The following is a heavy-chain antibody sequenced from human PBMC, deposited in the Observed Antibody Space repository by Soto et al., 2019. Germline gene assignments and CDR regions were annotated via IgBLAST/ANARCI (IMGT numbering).Heavy chain of an antibody. J-gene: IGHJ4*02. D-gene: IGHD2-21*02. V-gene: IGHV1-3*01. CDR3: ARSIVVVTALDY. CDR2: INAGNGNT. CDR1: GYTFTSYA. Sequence: ASVKVSCKACGYTFTSYAMHWVRQAPGQRLEWMGWINAGNGNTKYSQKFQGRVTITRDTSASTAYMELSSLRSEGTAVYYCARSIVVVTALDYWGQGTLVSVSS.